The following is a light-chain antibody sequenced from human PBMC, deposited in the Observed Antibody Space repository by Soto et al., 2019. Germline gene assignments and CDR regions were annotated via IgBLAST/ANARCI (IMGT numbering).Light chain of an antibody. V-gene: IGKV3-20*01. CDR1: QSVGSK. J-gene: IGKJ1*01. CDR3: QQYGSSFAT. Sequence: EIVLTQSPGTLPLSPGERATLSCRASQSVGSKLAWYRQTPGQAPRLLIYGASTRATDTPARFSGSGAGTDFTLTISRVEPVDFALYYCQQYGSSFATFGQGTQVE. CDR2: GAS.